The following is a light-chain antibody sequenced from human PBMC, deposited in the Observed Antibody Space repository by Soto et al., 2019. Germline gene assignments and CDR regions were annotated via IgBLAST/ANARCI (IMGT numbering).Light chain of an antibody. V-gene: IGKV3-15*01. CDR1: QSVSSK. CDR2: GAS. J-gene: IGKJ1*01. CDR3: QQYNKWPRT. Sequence: ETVMTQFPATLSVSPGERATLSCRASQSVSSKLAWYQQKPGQAPRLLIYGASTRATGIPARFSGSGSGTEFTLSISSLQSEDFAVYYCQQYNKWPRTVGQGTKVEIK.